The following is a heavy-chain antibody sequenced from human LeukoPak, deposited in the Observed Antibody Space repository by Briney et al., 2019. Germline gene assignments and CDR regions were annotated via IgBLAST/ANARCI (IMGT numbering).Heavy chain of an antibody. Sequence: SETLSLTCTVSGGSISSSSYYWGWIRQPPGKGLEWIGSIYYSGSTYYNPSLKSRVTISVDTSKNQFSLKLSSVTAADTAVYYCARMLGWELLRAHFDCWGQGTLVTVSS. V-gene: IGHV4-39*07. CDR2: IYYSGST. CDR1: GGSISSSSYY. CDR3: ARMLGWELLRAHFDC. J-gene: IGHJ4*02. D-gene: IGHD1-26*01.